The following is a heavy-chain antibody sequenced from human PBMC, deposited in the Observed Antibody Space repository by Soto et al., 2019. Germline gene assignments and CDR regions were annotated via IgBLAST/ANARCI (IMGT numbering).Heavy chain of an antibody. D-gene: IGHD5-12*01. J-gene: IGHJ5*02. CDR2: MNPNSGNT. CDR3: ARGREYIGYFHP. CDR1: GGTFSSYA. V-gene: IGHV1-8*02. Sequence: ASVKVSCKASGGTFSSYAISWVRQATGQGLEWMGWMNPNSGNTGYAQKFQGRVTMTRNTSISTAYMELSSLRSEDTAVYYCARGREYIGYFHPRAQGTLVTVSS.